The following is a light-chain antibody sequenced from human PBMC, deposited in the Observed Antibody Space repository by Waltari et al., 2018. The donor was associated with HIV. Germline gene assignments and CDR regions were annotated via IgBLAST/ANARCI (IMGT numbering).Light chain of an antibody. Sequence: DFVMTQSTLSLPVTPGEPASIFCRSSQSLLLSNGYNCLDWYLQKPGQSPQLLIYLGSNRASGVPDRFSGSGSGTDFTLKISRVEAEDVGVYYCMQALQTPRTFGQGTKVEIK. J-gene: IGKJ1*01. CDR1: QSLLLSNGYNC. CDR2: LGS. V-gene: IGKV2-28*01. CDR3: MQALQTPRT.